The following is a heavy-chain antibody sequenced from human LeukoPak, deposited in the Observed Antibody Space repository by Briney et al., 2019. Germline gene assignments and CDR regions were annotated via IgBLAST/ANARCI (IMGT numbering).Heavy chain of an antibody. CDR3: ARGSEVVAAANNWFDP. CDR2: INWNGGST. Sequence: GGSLRLSCAASGFTFDDYGMSWVRQAPGKGLEWVSGINWNGGSTGYADSVKGRFTISRDNAKNSLYLQMNSLRAEDTAVYYCARGSEVVAAANNWFDPWGQGTLVTVSS. V-gene: IGHV3-20*04. D-gene: IGHD2-2*01. J-gene: IGHJ5*02. CDR1: GFTFDDYG.